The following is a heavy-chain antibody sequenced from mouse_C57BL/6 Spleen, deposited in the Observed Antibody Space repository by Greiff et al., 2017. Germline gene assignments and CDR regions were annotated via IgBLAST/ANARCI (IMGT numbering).Heavy chain of an antibody. CDR3: TTRGDYFDY. CDR1: GFNINDYS. V-gene: IGHV14-1*01. CDR2: IDPEDGDT. J-gene: IGHJ2*01. Sequence: VQLQQSGAELVRPGVSVKFSCTASGFNINDYSMRWVQQTPEQRLEWIGRIDPEDGDTEYAPTFHGKATMTADTSSNTAYLQLSSLTSEDTAVYYCTTRGDYFDYWGQGTTLTVSS.